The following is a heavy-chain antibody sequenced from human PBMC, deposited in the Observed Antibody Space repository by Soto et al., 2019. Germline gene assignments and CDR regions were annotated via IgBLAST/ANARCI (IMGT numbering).Heavy chain of an antibody. J-gene: IGHJ4*02. CDR3: ARDAAVGLFDF. CDR1: GYTFTSYG. D-gene: IGHD1-26*01. CDR2: ISAYNGNT. Sequence: ASVKVSCKASGYTFTSYGISWVRQAPGQGLEGMGWISAYNGNTNYAQKLQGRGTMTTDTSTSTAYMELRSLRSDATAVYYCARDAAVGLFDFWGQGTLVTVSS. V-gene: IGHV1-18*01.